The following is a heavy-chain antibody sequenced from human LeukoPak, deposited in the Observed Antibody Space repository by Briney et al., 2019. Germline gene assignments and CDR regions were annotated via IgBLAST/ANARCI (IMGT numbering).Heavy chain of an antibody. D-gene: IGHD5-18*01. V-gene: IGHV1-46*01. CDR3: AREIFPDYVVDTAMVTSMDV. J-gene: IGHJ6*02. Sequence: ASVTVSCKASGYTFTSYYMHWVRQAPGQGLEWMGIINPSGGSTSYAQKFQGRVTMTRDTSTSTVYMELSSLRSEDTAVYYCAREIFPDYVVDTAMVTSMDVWGQGTTVTVSS. CDR2: INPSGGST. CDR1: GYTFTSYY.